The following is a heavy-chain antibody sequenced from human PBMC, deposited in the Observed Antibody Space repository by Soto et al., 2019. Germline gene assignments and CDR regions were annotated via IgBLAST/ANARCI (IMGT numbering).Heavy chain of an antibody. CDR2: IYYSGST. Sequence: QVQLQESGPGLVKPSQTLSLTCTVSGGSISSGDYYWSWIRQPPGKGLECIGYIYYSGSTYYNPSLKXRLTXSXNTSKNQFSLKLSSVTAADTAVYYCASRKSSPYFDYWGQGTLVTVSS. V-gene: IGHV4-30-4*01. CDR3: ASRKSSPYFDY. J-gene: IGHJ4*02. CDR1: GGSISSGDYY. D-gene: IGHD3-10*01.